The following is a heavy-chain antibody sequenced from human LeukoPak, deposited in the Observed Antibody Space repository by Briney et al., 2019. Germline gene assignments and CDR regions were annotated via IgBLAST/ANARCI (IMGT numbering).Heavy chain of an antibody. D-gene: IGHD3-22*01. CDR1: VGSISSGGYY. Sequence: PSETLSLTCTVAVGSISSGGYYWSWIRQPPGKGLEWIAYISAAGTTFYNPSLKSRVTISLDSSKNQFSLKLSSVTAADTAVYYCARSLDSNGYYPFDFWGQGTLVTVSS. CDR3: ARSLDSNGYYPFDF. J-gene: IGHJ4*02. CDR2: ISAAGTT. V-gene: IGHV4-30-2*01.